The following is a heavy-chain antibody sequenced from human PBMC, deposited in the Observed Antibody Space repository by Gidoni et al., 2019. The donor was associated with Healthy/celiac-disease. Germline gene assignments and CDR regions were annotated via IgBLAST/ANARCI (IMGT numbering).Heavy chain of an antibody. J-gene: IGHJ2*01. Sequence: EVQLVESGGGLVKPGGSLRLSCAASGFTFTSYSMNWVRQAPGKGLEWVSSISSSSSYIYYADSVKGRFTISRDNAKNSLYLQMNSLRAEDTAVYYCARDPPIHDYGDQTPWWYFDLWGRGTLVTVSS. V-gene: IGHV3-21*06. CDR1: GFTFTSYS. D-gene: IGHD4-17*01. CDR3: ARDPPIHDYGDQTPWWYFDL. CDR2: ISSSSSYI.